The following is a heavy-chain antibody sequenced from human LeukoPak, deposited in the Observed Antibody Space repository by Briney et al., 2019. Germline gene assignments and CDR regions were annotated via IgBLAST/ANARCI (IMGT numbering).Heavy chain of an antibody. CDR2: FHHSGIT. D-gene: IGHD3-10*01. V-gene: IGHV4-38-2*02. CDR3: ARPMVRRPGNYFGYYMDV. Sequence: SETLSLTCTVSGYSISSGYFWGWIRQPPGKGLEWIGSFHHSGITYYNPSLKSRVTISVDTSKNQFSLKLSSVTAADTAVYYCARPMVRRPGNYFGYYMDVWGKGTTVTISS. CDR1: GYSISSGYF. J-gene: IGHJ6*03.